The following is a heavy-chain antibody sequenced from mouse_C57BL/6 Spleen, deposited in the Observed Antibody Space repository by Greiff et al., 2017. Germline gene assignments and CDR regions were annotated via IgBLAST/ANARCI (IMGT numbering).Heavy chain of an antibody. J-gene: IGHJ1*03. CDR3: ARQGDYGSSSGYFDV. CDR2: ISNLAYSI. V-gene: IGHV5-15*01. CDR1: GFTFSDYG. D-gene: IGHD1-1*01. Sequence: EVMLVESGGGLVQPGGSLKLSCAASGFTFSDYGMAWVRQAPRKGPEWVAFISNLAYSIYYADTVTGRFTISRENATNTLYLEMSSLRSEDTAMYYGARQGDYGSSSGYFDVWGTGTTVTVSS.